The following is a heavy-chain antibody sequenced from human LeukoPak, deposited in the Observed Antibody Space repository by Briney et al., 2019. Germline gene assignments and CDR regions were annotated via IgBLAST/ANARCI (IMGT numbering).Heavy chain of an antibody. CDR1: GGSISSYY. Sequence: NPSETLSLTCTVSGGSISSYYWSWIRRPPGKGLEWIGYIYYSGSTNYNPSLKSRVTISVDTSKKYFSLKLNSVTAADTAVYYCARRYCSGGSCPWGFDSWGQGTLVTVSS. J-gene: IGHJ4*02. V-gene: IGHV4-59*08. CDR3: ARRYCSGGSCPWGFDS. D-gene: IGHD2-15*01. CDR2: IYYSGST.